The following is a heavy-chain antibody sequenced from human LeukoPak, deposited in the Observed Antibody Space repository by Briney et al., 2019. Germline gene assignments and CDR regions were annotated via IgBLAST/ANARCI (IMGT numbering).Heavy chain of an antibody. D-gene: IGHD6-6*01. J-gene: IGHJ4*02. CDR2: ISWNSGSI. V-gene: IGHV3-9*01. CDR3: AKDSSSGGHYFDY. Sequence: GRSLRLSCAASGFTFDDYAMHWVRQAPGKGLEWVSGISWNSGSIAYADSARGRFTISRDNVKNSLFLELNSLRPEDTALYYCAKDSSSGGHYFDYWGQGTLLTVSS. CDR1: GFTFDDYA.